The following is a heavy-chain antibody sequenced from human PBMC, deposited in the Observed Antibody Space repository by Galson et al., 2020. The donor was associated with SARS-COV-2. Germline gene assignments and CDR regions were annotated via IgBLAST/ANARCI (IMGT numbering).Heavy chain of an antibody. CDR1: GFEFRLHA. CDR2: IGGGTDI. Sequence: GESLKISCAASGFEFRLHAMSWVRQAPGKGLEWVASIGGGTDIYYADSVKGRFTGSRDNSKSMLYLHMNSLRGDDTAVYYCATGYSSSWYIYWGQGTLVTVSS. J-gene: IGHJ4*02. V-gene: IGHV3-23*01. CDR3: ATGYSSSWYIY. D-gene: IGHD6-13*01.